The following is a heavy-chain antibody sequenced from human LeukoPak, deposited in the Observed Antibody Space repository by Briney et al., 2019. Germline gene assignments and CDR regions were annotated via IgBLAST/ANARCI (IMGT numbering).Heavy chain of an antibody. D-gene: IGHD5-18*01. Sequence: GGSLRLSCAASGFTFSSYGMHWVRQAPGKGVEWVAVISYDGSNKYYADSVKGRFTISRDNSKNTLYLQMNSLRAEDTAVYYCAKLPGRGHTGNLDYWGQGTLVTVSS. CDR3: AKLPGRGHTGNLDY. CDR1: GFTFSSYG. V-gene: IGHV3-30*18. CDR2: ISYDGSNK. J-gene: IGHJ4*02.